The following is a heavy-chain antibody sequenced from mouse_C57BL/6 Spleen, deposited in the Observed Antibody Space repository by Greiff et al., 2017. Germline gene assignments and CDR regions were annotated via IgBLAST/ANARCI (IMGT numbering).Heavy chain of an antibody. CDR3: ARGDHYYGSSSYAMDY. D-gene: IGHD1-1*01. V-gene: IGHV1-52*01. CDR1: GYTFTSYW. Sequence: VQLQQSGAELVRPGSSVKLSCKASGYTFTSYWMHWVKQRPIQGLEWIGNIDPSDSETHYNQKFKDKATLTVDKSSSTAYMQLSSLTSEDSAVYYCARGDHYYGSSSYAMDYWGQGTSVTVSS. J-gene: IGHJ4*01. CDR2: IDPSDSET.